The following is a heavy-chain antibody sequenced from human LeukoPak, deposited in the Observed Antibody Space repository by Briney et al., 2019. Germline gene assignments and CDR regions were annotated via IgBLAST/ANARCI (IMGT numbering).Heavy chain of an antibody. CDR3: ARDGFGYEEGSDAFDI. J-gene: IGHJ3*02. D-gene: IGHD3-10*01. CDR1: GFSISVYE. CDR2: ISGSSSPI. V-gene: IGHV3-48*03. Sequence: GGSLRLSCAASGFSISVYEMNWVRQAPGKGLEWVSYISGSSSPIYYADSVKGRFSISRDNAKNSLYLQVNSLRAEDTAVYYCARDGFGYEEGSDAFDIWGQGTMVIVSS.